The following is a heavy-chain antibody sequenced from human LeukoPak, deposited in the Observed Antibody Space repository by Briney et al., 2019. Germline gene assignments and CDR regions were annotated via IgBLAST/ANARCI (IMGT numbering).Heavy chain of an antibody. Sequence: ASVKVSCKVSRYTLTELSMHWVRQAPGKGLEWMGGFDPEDGETIYAQKFQGRVTMTEDTSTDTAYMELSSLRSEDTVVYYCATRLPRYSSSWHYYYYGMGVWGQGTTVTVAS. D-gene: IGHD6-13*01. V-gene: IGHV1-24*01. CDR2: FDPEDGET. CDR1: RYTLTELS. CDR3: ATRLPRYSSSWHYYYYGMGV. J-gene: IGHJ6*02.